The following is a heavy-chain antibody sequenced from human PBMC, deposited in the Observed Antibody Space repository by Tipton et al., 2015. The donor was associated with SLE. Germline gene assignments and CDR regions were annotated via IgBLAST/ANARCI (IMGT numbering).Heavy chain of an antibody. V-gene: IGHV4-39*01. Sequence: TLSLTCTVSGGSISSSSYYWGWIRQPPGKGLEWIGSIYYSGSTYYNPSLKSRVTISVATSKNLFSLKLSSVTAADTAVYYCARRVKGYPRYCRSTSCYENWFDPWGQGTLGTVSS. CDR3: ARRVKGYPRYCRSTSCYENWFDP. D-gene: IGHD2-2*01. CDR1: GGSISSSSYY. CDR2: IYYSGST. J-gene: IGHJ5*02.